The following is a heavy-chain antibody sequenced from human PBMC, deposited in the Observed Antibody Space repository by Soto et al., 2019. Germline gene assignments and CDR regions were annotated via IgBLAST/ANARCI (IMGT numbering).Heavy chain of an antibody. D-gene: IGHD5-18*01. CDR3: AKDTLIGYTYAYNY. Sequence: GGSLRLSCEASGFTFSSYAMSWVRQAPGKGLEWVSFISGSGGNTYYADSVKGRFAISRDNSKNTLFLQMNSLRAEDTAIYYCAKDTLIGYTYAYNYWGLGTLVTVSS. CDR2: ISGSGGNT. V-gene: IGHV3-23*01. CDR1: GFTFSSYA. J-gene: IGHJ4*02.